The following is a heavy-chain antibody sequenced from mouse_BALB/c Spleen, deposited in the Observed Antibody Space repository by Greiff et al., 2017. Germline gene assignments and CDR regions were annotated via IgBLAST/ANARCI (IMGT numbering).Heavy chain of an antibody. CDR3: ARVPDYYGSSSYYFDY. CDR1: GFTFSSYA. D-gene: IGHD1-1*01. J-gene: IGHJ2*01. CDR2: ISSGGSYT. V-gene: IGHV5-9-4*01. Sequence: EVMLVESGGGLVKPGGSLKLSCAASGFTFSSYAMSWVRQSPEKRLEWVAEISSGGSYTYYPDTVTGRFTISRDNAKNTLYLEMSSLRSEDTAMYYCARVPDYYGSSSYYFDYWGQGTTLTVSS.